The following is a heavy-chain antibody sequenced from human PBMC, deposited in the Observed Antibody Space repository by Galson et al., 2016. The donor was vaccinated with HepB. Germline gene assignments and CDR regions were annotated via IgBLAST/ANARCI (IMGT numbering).Heavy chain of an antibody. D-gene: IGHD1-7*01. V-gene: IGHV3-23*01. J-gene: IGHJ4*02. CDR3: AKLWAPGLITGSTFFDS. CDR2: ISGGPDGRT. Sequence: SLRLSCAASGFTFSYYGMSWVRQAAGKGLEWVSGISGGPDGRTYYADSVKGRLAISSDNSKNTLYLQMTRLRAEDTAVYYCAKLWAPGLITGSTFFDSWGQGTLVTVSS. CDR1: GFTFSYYG.